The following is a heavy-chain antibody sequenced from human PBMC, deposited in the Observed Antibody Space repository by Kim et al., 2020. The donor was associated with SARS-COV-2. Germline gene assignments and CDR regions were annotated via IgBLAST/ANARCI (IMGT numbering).Heavy chain of an antibody. D-gene: IGHD3-22*01. V-gene: IGHV1-69*13. Sequence: SVKVSCKASGGTFSSYAISWVRQAPGQGLEWMGGIIPIFGTANYAQKFQGRVTITADESTSTAYMELSSLRSEDTAVYYCAREAPNDSSEFDWFDPWGQGTLVTVSS. CDR1: GGTFSSYA. CDR3: AREAPNDSSEFDWFDP. CDR2: IIPIFGTA. J-gene: IGHJ5*02.